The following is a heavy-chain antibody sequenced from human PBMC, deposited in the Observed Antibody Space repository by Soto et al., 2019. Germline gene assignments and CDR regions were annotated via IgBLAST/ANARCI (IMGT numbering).Heavy chain of an antibody. Sequence: QVQLVQSGAEVKKPGASVKVSCKASGYTFTSYGIIWVRQAPGQGLEWMGWISAYNGNTNYAQKLQGRVTMTTDTSTSTAYMELRSLRSDDTAVYYCARRLRGDYGEYPSWFDPWGQGTLVTVSS. J-gene: IGHJ5*02. CDR2: ISAYNGNT. CDR1: GYTFTSYG. V-gene: IGHV1-18*01. D-gene: IGHD4-17*01. CDR3: ARRLRGDYGEYPSWFDP.